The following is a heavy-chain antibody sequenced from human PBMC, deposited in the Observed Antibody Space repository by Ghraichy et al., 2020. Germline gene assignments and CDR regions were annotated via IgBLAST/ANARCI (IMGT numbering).Heavy chain of an antibody. D-gene: IGHD4/OR15-4a*01. V-gene: IGHV4-61*01. CDR1: GGSVSSGSYH. Sequence: SETLSLTCTVSGGSVSSGSYHWSWIRQTPDKGLEWIGYRSYSGSTNYNFSLKSRVSISVDTSKNQFSLKLTSVTAADTAMYYCARYGATGPSDYWFFDVWGRGTLVTVSS. J-gene: IGHJ2*01. CDR2: RSYSGST. CDR3: ARYGATGPSDYWFFDV.